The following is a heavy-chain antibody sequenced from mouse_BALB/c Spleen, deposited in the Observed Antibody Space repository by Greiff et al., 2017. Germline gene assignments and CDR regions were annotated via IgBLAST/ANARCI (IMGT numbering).Heavy chain of an antibody. CDR1: GYSFTGYY. Sequence: LVKTGASVKISCKASGYSFTGYYMHWVKQSHGKSLEWIGYISCYNGATSYNQKFKGKATFTVDTSSSTAYMQFNSLTSEDSAVYYCARWHYRYDGYAMVYWGQGTSVTVAS. CDR2: ISCYNGAT. V-gene: IGHV1S34*01. D-gene: IGHD2-14*01. CDR3: ARWHYRYDGYAMVY. J-gene: IGHJ4*01.